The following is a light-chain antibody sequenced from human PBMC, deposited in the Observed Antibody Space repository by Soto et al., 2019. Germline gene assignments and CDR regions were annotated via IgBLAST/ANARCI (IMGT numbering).Light chain of an antibody. J-gene: IGLJ2*01. Sequence: QSALTQPASVSGSPGQSITISCTGTSSDVGGYNYVSWYQQHPGKAPKLMIYDVSNRPSGVSNRFSGSKSGNTASLTISGLYAEDEADYYRTSYTSSSTLVFGAGTKLTVL. CDR1: SSDVGGYNY. CDR2: DVS. CDR3: TSYTSSSTLV. V-gene: IGLV2-14*01.